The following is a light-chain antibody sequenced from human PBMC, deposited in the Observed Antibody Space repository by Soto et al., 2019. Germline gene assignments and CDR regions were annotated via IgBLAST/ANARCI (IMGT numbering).Light chain of an antibody. CDR2: GAS. V-gene: IGKV3-15*01. CDR1: QSVSSS. J-gene: IGKJ1*01. Sequence: EIVMTQSPATLSVSPGERATLSCRASQSVSSSLAWYQQKPGQAPRLLIYGASTRATGIPARFSGSGSGTELTLTISSLQSEDFAVYYWQQYNNWWTFGQGTKVEIK. CDR3: QQYNNWWT.